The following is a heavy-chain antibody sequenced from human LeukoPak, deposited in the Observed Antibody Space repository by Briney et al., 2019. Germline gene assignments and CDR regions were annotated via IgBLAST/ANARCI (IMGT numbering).Heavy chain of an antibody. Sequence: PSETLSLTCTVSGGSISSSSYYWGWIRQPPGKGLEWIGSMYSSGSTYYNPSLKSRVTISVDTSKNQFSLKLSSVTAADTAVYYCARSRRSWSTFDNWGQGTLVTVSS. D-gene: IGHD6-13*01. CDR1: GGSISSSSYY. CDR3: ARSRRSWSTFDN. V-gene: IGHV4-39*07. J-gene: IGHJ4*02. CDR2: MYSSGST.